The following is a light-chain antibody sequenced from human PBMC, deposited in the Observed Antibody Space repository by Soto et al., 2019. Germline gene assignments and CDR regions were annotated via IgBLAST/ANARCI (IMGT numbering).Light chain of an antibody. CDR2: KAS. V-gene: IGKV1-5*03. CDR3: QQYNDYSWT. Sequence: DIQMPQSPSTLSASVGDRVSINCRASQSISAWLAWYQQKPGKAPRLLIYKASTLEIGVPSRFSGSGSGTEFTLTISSLQPDDVAIYYCQQYNDYSWTFGQGTKV. J-gene: IGKJ1*01. CDR1: QSISAW.